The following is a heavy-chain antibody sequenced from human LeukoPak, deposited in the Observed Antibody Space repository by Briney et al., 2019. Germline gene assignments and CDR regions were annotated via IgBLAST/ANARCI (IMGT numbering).Heavy chain of an antibody. J-gene: IGHJ5*02. CDR2: ISWNSGSI. CDR3: AKGSSSGWYGNWFDP. Sequence: GRSLRLSCAASGFTFDDYAMHWVRQAPGKGLEWVSGISWNSGSIGYADSVKGRFTISRDNAKNSPYLQMNSLRAEDTALYYCAKGSSSGWYGNWFDPWGQGTLVTVSS. V-gene: IGHV3-9*01. D-gene: IGHD6-19*01. CDR1: GFTFDDYA.